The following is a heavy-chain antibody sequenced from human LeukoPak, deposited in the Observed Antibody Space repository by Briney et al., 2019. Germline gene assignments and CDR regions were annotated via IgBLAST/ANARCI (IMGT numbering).Heavy chain of an antibody. CDR1: GFTFSSYW. J-gene: IGHJ4*02. CDR2: INTDGSST. V-gene: IGHV3-74*01. Sequence: GGSLRLSCAASGFTFSSYWMHWVRQAPGKGLVWVSRINTDGSSTSYSDSVKGRFTISRDNAKNTLSLQMNSLRAEDTAVYYCARTYYPISYYFDYWGQGTLVTVSS. CDR3: ARTYYPISYYFDY. D-gene: IGHD3-10*01.